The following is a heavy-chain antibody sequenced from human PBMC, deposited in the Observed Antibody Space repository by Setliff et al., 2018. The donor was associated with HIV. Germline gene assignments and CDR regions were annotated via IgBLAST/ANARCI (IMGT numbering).Heavy chain of an antibody. CDR2: TRNKANGYIT. CDR3: VRAAAGLDI. Sequence: GGSLRLSCAVSGFTLSDYYMDWVRHAPGKGLEWVGRTRNKANGYITEYGASVQGRFTISRDNSKDSLSLQMNNLKAEDTAVYYCVRAAAGLDIWSQGIRVTVSS. CDR1: GFTLSDYY. V-gene: IGHV3-72*01. J-gene: IGHJ4*02.